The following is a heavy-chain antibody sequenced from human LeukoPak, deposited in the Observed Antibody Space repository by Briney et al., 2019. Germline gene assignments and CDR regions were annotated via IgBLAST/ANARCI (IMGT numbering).Heavy chain of an antibody. CDR3: AKDRGTYFELGAFDI. D-gene: IGHD1-26*01. J-gene: IGHJ3*02. CDR1: GFTFSIYA. V-gene: IGHV3-23*01. Sequence: GGSLRLSCAASGFTFSIYAMSWVRQAPGKGLEWVSSISDGGGNTYYADSVKGRFTISRDNSKNTLYLQMNSLRAEDTALYYCAKDRGTYFELGAFDIWGQGTMVTVSS. CDR2: ISDGGGNT.